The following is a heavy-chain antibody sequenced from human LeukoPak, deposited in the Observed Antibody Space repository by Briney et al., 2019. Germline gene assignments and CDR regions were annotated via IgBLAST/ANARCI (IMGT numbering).Heavy chain of an antibody. V-gene: IGHV4-4*02. D-gene: IGHD5-18*01. CDR2: IYHGGGS. CDR1: GGSINSGVW. J-gene: IGHJ4*02. Sequence: SETLSLTCGVSGGSINSGVWWSWVRQPPGKGLEWIGEIYHGGGSNYNASLRSRVTISVDKSKNQFSLQLNSVTAADTAVYYCARVRGYSYGTFDYWGQGTLVTVSS. CDR3: ARVRGYSYGTFDY.